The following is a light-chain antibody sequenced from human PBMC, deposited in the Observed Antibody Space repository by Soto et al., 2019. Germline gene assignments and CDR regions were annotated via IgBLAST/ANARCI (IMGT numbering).Light chain of an antibody. V-gene: IGKV1-27*01. CDR1: QGISNY. CDR2: AAS. CDR3: QKYNGRWT. J-gene: IGKJ1*01. Sequence: DIQMTQSPSSLSASVGDRVTITCRASQGISNYLAWFQQKPGKVPKLLIYAASTLQSGVPSRFSGSGSGTDFTLTISRLQPEDVATYYCQKYNGRWTFGQGTKVETK.